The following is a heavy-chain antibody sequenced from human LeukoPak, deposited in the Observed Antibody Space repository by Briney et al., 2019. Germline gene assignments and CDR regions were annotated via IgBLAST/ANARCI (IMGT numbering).Heavy chain of an antibody. Sequence: GGSLRLSCAASGFTFDDYAMPWVRQAPGKGLEWVSGISWNSGSIGYADSVKGRFTISRDNAKNSLYLQMNSLRAEDTAVYYCAKDPPNYYDSSGYPGYWGQGTLVTVSS. CDR2: ISWNSGSI. J-gene: IGHJ4*02. CDR1: GFTFDDYA. CDR3: AKDPPNYYDSSGYPGY. V-gene: IGHV3-9*01. D-gene: IGHD3-22*01.